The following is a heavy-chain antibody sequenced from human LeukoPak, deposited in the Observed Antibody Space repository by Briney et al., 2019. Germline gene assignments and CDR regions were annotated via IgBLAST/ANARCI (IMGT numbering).Heavy chain of an antibody. J-gene: IGHJ4*02. D-gene: IGHD6-13*01. CDR2: IRFDGGNK. Sequence: GGSLRLSCAASGFNFSSYGMHWVRQAPGKGLEWVAFIRFDGGNKYYEDSVKGRFTISRDNSKNTLYLQMNSLRAEDTAVYSCAKDRLISAGLEYWGQGTLVSVSS. V-gene: IGHV3-30*02. CDR3: AKDRLISAGLEY. CDR1: GFNFSSYG.